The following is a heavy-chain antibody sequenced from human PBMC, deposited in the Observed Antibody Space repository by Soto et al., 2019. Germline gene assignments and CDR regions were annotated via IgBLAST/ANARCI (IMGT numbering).Heavy chain of an antibody. CDR2: ISYSGST. CDR1: GGSISSYY. D-gene: IGHD3-10*01. CDR3: VRDGHTYGSFDS. V-gene: IGHV4-59*01. J-gene: IGHJ4*02. Sequence: SENLSLTCTVSGGSISSYYWTWIRQSPGKGLEWIGYISYSGSTNYNPSLKSRVTISGDTSKNQFSLKLSSVTAADTAVYYCVRDGHTYGSFDSWGQGTLVTVSS.